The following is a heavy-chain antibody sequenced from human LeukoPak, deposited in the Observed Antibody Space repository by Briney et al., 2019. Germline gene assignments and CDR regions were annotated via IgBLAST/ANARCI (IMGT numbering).Heavy chain of an antibody. D-gene: IGHD6-6*01. CDR3: ARGGAARPDY. V-gene: IGHV3-48*01. J-gene: IGHJ4*02. Sequence: GGSLRLSCAAAGFSLRMSGMNWVRQAPGKGLEWVSYVSSSGNDVAYADSVKGRFTISRDNAKNLLYLQMNTLRAEDTAVYYCARGGAARPDYWGQGTLVTVSS. CDR1: GFSLRMSG. CDR2: VSSSGNDV.